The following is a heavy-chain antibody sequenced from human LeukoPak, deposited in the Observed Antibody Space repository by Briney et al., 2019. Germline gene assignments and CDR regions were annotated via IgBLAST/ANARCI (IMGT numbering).Heavy chain of an antibody. V-gene: IGHV3-23*01. D-gene: IGHD2-2*01. CDR2: ISGSAGST. CDR3: AKDSGLGYCSN. Sequence: GGSLRLSCAASGFTFSSYAMSWVRQAPGKGLEWVSAISGSAGSTYYADSVKGRFTISRDNSKNTLYLQMNSLRAEDTAVYYCAKDSGLGYCSNWGQGTLVTVSS. J-gene: IGHJ4*02. CDR1: GFTFSSYA.